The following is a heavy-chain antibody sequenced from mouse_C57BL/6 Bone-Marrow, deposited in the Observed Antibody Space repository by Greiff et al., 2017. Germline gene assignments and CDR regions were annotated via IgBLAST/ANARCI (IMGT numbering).Heavy chain of an antibody. CDR3: ARGSGYRFAY. CDR1: GYSFTGYY. Sequence: EVKLVESGPELVKPGASVKISCKASGYSFTGYYMNWVKQSPEKSLEWIGEINPSTGGTTYNQKFKAKATLTVDKSSSTAYMQLKSLTSEDSAVYYCARGSGYRFAYWGQGTLVTVSA. D-gene: IGHD3-2*02. J-gene: IGHJ3*01. CDR2: INPSTGGT. V-gene: IGHV1-42*01.